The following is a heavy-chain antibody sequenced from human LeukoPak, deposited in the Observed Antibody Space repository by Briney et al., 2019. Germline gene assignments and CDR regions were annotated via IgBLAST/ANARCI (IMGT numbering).Heavy chain of an antibody. CDR1: GGSFSGYY. CDR3: ARLRIAYFDY. V-gene: IGHV4-34*01. J-gene: IGHJ4*02. D-gene: IGHD6-13*01. CDR2: INHSGST. Sequence: PETLSLTCAVYGGSFSGYYWSWIRQPPGKGLEWIGEINHSGSTNYNPSLKSRVTISVDTSKNQFSLKLSSVTAADTAVYYCARLRIAYFDYWGQGTLVTVSS.